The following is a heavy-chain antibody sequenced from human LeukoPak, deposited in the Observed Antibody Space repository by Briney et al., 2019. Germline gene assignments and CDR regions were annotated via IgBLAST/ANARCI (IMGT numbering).Heavy chain of an antibody. J-gene: IGHJ4*02. CDR1: GFTFSSYW. Sequence: GGSLRLSCAASGFTFSSYWMSWVRQAPGKGLEWVANIKHDGSEKHYVDSVKGRFTISRDNAKNSLYLQMNSLRAEDTAVYYCARLGSSGYYPRYFDYWGQGTLVTVSS. CDR2: IKHDGSEK. V-gene: IGHV3-7*01. D-gene: IGHD3-22*01. CDR3: ARLGSSGYYPRYFDY.